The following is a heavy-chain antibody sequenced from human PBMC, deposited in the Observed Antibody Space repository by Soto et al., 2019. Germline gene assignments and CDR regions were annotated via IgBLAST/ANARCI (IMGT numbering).Heavy chain of an antibody. CDR3: AKGYFFDY. J-gene: IGHJ4*02. V-gene: IGHV3-23*01. CDR2: NIGNDGSP. CDR1: GFTFISYA. Sequence: PRGSLILACAASGFTFISYAMVWVREDPGKGLEVLSVNIGNDGSPYYADSVKGRFTISRHNSKNTMYLQMNSLRAEDTAVYYCAKGYFFDYWGQGTLVTVSS.